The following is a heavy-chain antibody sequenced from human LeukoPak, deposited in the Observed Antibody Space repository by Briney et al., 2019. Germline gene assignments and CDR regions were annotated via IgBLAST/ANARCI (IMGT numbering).Heavy chain of an antibody. CDR3: ARGVYDFWSGYYTSFDY. J-gene: IGHJ4*02. D-gene: IGHD3-3*01. CDR2: IYTSGST. Sequence: SQTLSLTCTVSGGSISSGSYYWSWIRQPAGKGLEWIGRIYTSGSTNYNPSLKSRVTISVDTSKNQFSLKLSSVTAADTAVYYCARGVYDFWSGYYTSFDYWGQGTLVTVSS. CDR1: GGSISSGSYY. V-gene: IGHV4-61*02.